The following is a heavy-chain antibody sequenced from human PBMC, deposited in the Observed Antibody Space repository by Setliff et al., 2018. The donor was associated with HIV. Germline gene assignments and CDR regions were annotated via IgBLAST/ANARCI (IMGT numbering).Heavy chain of an antibody. V-gene: IGHV1-3*04. J-gene: IGHJ5*02. CDR1: GYSFSSHP. D-gene: IGHD3-22*01. Sequence: ASVKVSCKTSGYSFSSHPLHWVRQAPGQRPEWMGWIKTGNGDTQYSQKFRDSFTITRDTSADTVYMELSSLRSEDTAVYYCARDRCDSVKCYLYNWFDPWGQGTLVTVSS. CDR3: ARDRCDSVKCYLYNWFDP. CDR2: IKTGNGDT.